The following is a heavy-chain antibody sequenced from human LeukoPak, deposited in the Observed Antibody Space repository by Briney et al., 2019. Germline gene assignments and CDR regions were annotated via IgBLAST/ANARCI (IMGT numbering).Heavy chain of an antibody. V-gene: IGHV3-23*01. CDR1: GFTFSSYA. CDR3: AKLVAVQPGY. J-gene: IGHJ4*02. Sequence: GGSLRLSCAASGFTFSSYAMSWVRQAPGKGLGWVSSIVPSGDSTYYADSVKGRFTIFRDNSKNTLYLQMNSLRAEDTAVYYCAKLVAVQPGYWGQGTLVTVSS. CDR2: IVPSGDST. D-gene: IGHD6-19*01.